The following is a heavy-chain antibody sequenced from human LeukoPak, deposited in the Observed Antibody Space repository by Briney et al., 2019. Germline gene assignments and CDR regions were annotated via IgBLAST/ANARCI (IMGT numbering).Heavy chain of an antibody. J-gene: IGHJ4*02. V-gene: IGHV3-7*03. Sequence: GGSLRLSCTASGFTFSDYWLNWFRQAPGKGLKWVANIKEDGSEKYYVDSVKGRLTISRDNAKNSLFLQINSLRVEDTAVYYCARTLMGGGALDYWGQGTLVTVSS. CDR1: GFTFSDYW. D-gene: IGHD3-10*01. CDR2: IKEDGSEK. CDR3: ARTLMGGGALDY.